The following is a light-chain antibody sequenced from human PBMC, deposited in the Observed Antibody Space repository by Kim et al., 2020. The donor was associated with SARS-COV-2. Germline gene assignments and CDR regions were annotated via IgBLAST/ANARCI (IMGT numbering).Light chain of an antibody. V-gene: IGLV3-19*01. CDR2: GKN. J-gene: IGLJ2*01. CDR3: NSRDSNDNVV. Sequence: VAWGQTDSITCQGDSHRTYYATWYQQKPGQAPILVIYGKNTRPSGIPDRFSGSTSGNTASLTITGTQAGDEADYYCNSRDSNDNVVFGGGTRLTVL. CDR1: SHRTYY.